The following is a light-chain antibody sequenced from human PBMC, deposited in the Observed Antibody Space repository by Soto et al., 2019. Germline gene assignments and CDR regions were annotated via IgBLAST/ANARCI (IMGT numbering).Light chain of an antibody. CDR3: QQYNNFLT. V-gene: IGKV1-5*03. J-gene: IGKJ4*01. CDR2: EAS. Sequence: DIQMSQSPSTLSASIGGRFTITCRASQSIGRWSAWYQQKPRKAPNLLIYEASTLQSGVPSRFSGSGSGTEFTLTISSPQPDDYATYYCQQYNNFLTFGGGTKVDIK. CDR1: QSIGRW.